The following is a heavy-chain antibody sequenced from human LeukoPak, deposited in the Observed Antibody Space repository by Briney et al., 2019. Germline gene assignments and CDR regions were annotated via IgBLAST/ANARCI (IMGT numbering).Heavy chain of an antibody. Sequence: PGRSLRLSCAASGFTFDDYAMHWVRQAPGKGLEWVSGISWNSGSIGYVDSVKGRFTISRENSKNTLYLQMNSLRAEDTAVYYCAKDYTAMVSYYFDYWGQGTLVPVSS. D-gene: IGHD5-18*01. CDR1: GFTFDDYA. J-gene: IGHJ4*02. CDR3: AKDYTAMVSYYFDY. V-gene: IGHV3-9*01. CDR2: ISWNSGSI.